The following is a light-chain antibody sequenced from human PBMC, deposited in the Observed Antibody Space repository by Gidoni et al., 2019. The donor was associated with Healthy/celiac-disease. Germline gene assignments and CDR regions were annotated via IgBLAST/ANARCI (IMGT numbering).Light chain of an antibody. Sequence: ASQMTQSPSPLSASVGDRVTITCRASQGIRNDLGWYQQKPGKAPKLLIYAASSLQSGVPSRFSGSGSGTDFTLTISSLQPEDFATYYYLQDYNYPWTFGQGTKLEIK. CDR3: LQDYNYPWT. V-gene: IGKV1-6*01. J-gene: IGKJ2*02. CDR2: AAS. CDR1: QGIRND.